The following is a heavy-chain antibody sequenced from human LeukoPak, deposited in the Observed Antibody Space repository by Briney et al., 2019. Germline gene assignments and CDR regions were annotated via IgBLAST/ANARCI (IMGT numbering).Heavy chain of an antibody. Sequence: SETLSLTCTVSGGSISSYYWSWIRQPPGKGLEWIGYIYYSGSTNYNPSLKSRVTISVDTSKNQFSLKLSSVTAADTAVYYCARHVSGYLAHSNNWFDPWGQGTLVTVSS. CDR3: ARHVSGYLAHSNNWFDP. V-gene: IGHV4-59*08. CDR2: IYYSGST. J-gene: IGHJ5*02. D-gene: IGHD3-22*01. CDR1: GGSISSYY.